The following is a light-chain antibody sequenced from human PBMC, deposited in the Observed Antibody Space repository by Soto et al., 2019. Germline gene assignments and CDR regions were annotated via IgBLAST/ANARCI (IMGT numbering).Light chain of an antibody. CDR1: TGAVTSGHY. V-gene: IGLV7-46*01. CDR2: DTN. J-gene: IGLJ2*01. CDR3: LLSYSGARLV. Sequence: QAVVTQEPSLTVSPGGTVSLTCGSSTGAVTSGHYPYWFQQKPGQAPRTLIYDTNNKHSWTPARFSGSLLGGKAALTLSGAQPEDEAEYYCLLSYSGARLVFGGGTKLTLL.